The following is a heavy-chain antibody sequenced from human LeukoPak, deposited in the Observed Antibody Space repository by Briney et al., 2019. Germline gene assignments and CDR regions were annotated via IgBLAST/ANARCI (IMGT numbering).Heavy chain of an antibody. Sequence: GGSLRLSCAASGFTSSSYWMSWVRQAPGKGLEWVANIKQDGSEKYYVDSVKGRFTISRDNAKNSLYLQMNSLRAEDTAVYYCARFYRWAFDIWGQGTMVTVSS. V-gene: IGHV3-7*01. CDR1: GFTSSSYW. J-gene: IGHJ3*02. D-gene: IGHD6-13*01. CDR2: IKQDGSEK. CDR3: ARFYRWAFDI.